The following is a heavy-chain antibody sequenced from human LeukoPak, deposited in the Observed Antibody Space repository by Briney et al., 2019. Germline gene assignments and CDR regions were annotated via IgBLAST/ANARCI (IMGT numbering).Heavy chain of an antibody. CDR3: ARDPSLGYCSSTSCDLPHYFDY. J-gene: IGHJ4*02. Sequence: PGGSLRLSCAASGFTFSSYAMSWVRQAPGKGLEWVSAISGSGGSTYYADSVKGRFTISRDNSKNTLYLQMNSLRAEDTAVYYCARDPSLGYCSSTSCDLPHYFDYWGQGTLVTVSS. CDR2: ISGSGGST. V-gene: IGHV3-23*01. CDR1: GFTFSSYA. D-gene: IGHD2-2*01.